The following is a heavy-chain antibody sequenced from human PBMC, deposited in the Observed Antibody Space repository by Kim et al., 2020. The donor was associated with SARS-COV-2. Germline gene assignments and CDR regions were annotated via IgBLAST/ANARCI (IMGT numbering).Heavy chain of an antibody. CDR1: GFTFSGSA. J-gene: IGHJ3*02. D-gene: IGHD1-1*01. Sequence: GGSLRLSCAASGFTFSGSAIHWVRQAPGKGLAWVGRIRSRANSYSTTSVARVRGIFSISTDDSKNTAFMQMNNLKTEDTVVYYCTSVPATTPAFWVAFD. CDR2: IRSRANSYST. V-gene: IGHV3-73*01. CDR3: TSVPATTPAFWVAFD.